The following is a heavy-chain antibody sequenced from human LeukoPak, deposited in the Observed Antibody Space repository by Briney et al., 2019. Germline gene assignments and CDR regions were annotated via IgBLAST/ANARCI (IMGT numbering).Heavy chain of an antibody. CDR2: INHSGST. D-gene: IGHD6-25*01. CDR1: GGSFNGYY. J-gene: IGHJ4*02. Sequence: PSESLSLTCAVYGGSFNGYYWTWIRQPPGKGLEWIGEINHSGSTDYNPSLKSRVTKSVDTSKNQFSLKLNSVTAADTAVYYCARGKRRLSNWGQGSLVIVSS. V-gene: IGHV4-34*01. CDR3: ARGKRRLSN.